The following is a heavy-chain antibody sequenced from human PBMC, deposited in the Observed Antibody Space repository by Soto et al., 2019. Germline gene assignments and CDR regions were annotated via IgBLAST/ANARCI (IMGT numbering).Heavy chain of an antibody. J-gene: IGHJ4*02. CDR2: INHSGST. CDR3: ARGHSSSAPYYFDY. Sequence: SETLSLTCTVYGGSFSGYYWSWIRQPPGKGLEWIGEINHSGSTNYNPSLKSRVTISVDTSKNQFSLKLSSVTAADTAVYYCARGHSSSAPYYFDYWGQGTLVTV. V-gene: IGHV4-34*01. CDR1: GGSFSGYY. D-gene: IGHD6-6*01.